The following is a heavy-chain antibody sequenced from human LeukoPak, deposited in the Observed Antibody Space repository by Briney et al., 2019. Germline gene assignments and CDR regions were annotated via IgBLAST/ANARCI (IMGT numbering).Heavy chain of an antibody. CDR3: ARVEAAAGLSGAYYYYGMDV. D-gene: IGHD6-13*01. CDR2: ISSSSSYI. J-gene: IGHJ6*02. Sequence: GGSLRLSCAASGFTFSSYSMNWVRQAPGKGLEWVSSISSSSSYIYYTDSVKGRFTISRDNAKNSLYLQMNSLRAEDTAVYYCARVEAAAGLSGAYYYYGMDVWGQGTTVTVSS. V-gene: IGHV3-21*01. CDR1: GFTFSSYS.